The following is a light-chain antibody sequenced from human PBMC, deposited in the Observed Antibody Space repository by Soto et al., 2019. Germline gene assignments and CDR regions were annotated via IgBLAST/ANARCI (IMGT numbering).Light chain of an antibody. CDR2: KNN. CDR3: AAWDDSLSGYV. J-gene: IGLJ1*01. CDR1: SSNIGTNA. V-gene: IGLV1-44*01. Sequence: QSVLTQPPSASGTPGQRVTISCSGGSSNIGTNAVYWYQQLPGTAPKLLIYKNNQRPSGVPDRFSGSKSGTSASLAISGLQSEDEADYYCAAWDDSLSGYVFGTGTKLTVL.